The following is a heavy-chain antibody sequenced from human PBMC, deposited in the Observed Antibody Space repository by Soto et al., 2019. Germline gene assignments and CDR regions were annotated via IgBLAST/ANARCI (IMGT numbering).Heavy chain of an antibody. Sequence: SETLSLTCTVSGGSISSGGYYWSWIRQHPGKGLEWIGYIYYSGSTYYNPSLKSRVTISVDTSKNQFSLKLSSVTAADTAVYFCARLRSGPDNGWYWAFDYWGHGTLVTVS. CDR3: ARLRSGPDNGWYWAFDY. CDR2: IYYSGST. V-gene: IGHV4-31*03. CDR1: GGSISSGGYY. D-gene: IGHD6-19*01. J-gene: IGHJ4*01.